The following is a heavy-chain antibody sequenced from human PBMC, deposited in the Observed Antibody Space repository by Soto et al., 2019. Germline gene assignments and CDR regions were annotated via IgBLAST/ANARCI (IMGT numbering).Heavy chain of an antibody. CDR3: ARDHVDTAMVISLIYYYYYGMDV. Sequence: GGSLRLSCAASGFTFSSYWMHWVRQAPGKGLVWVSRINSDGSSTSYADSVKGRFTISRDNAKNTLYLQMNSLRAEDTAVYYCARDHVDTAMVISLIYYYYYGMDVWGQGTTVTVSS. CDR2: INSDGSST. J-gene: IGHJ6*02. V-gene: IGHV3-74*01. D-gene: IGHD5-18*01. CDR1: GFTFSSYW.